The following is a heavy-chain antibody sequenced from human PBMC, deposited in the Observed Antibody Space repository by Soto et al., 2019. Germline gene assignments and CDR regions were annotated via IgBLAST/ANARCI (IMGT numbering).Heavy chain of an antibody. CDR2: ISAGGGNT. D-gene: IGHD1-1*01. J-gene: IGHJ5*02. CDR1: GFTFSSYA. Sequence: EVQLLESGGGLVQPGGSLRLSCAASGFTFSSYAMSWVRQAPGKGLEWVSAISAGGGNTYDRDAVKGRFTSSRENSKKTMYLQMNSLRAEDTAVYFCAPTTPSIHWFDPWGQGTLVTVSS. CDR3: APTTPSIHWFDP. V-gene: IGHV3-23*01.